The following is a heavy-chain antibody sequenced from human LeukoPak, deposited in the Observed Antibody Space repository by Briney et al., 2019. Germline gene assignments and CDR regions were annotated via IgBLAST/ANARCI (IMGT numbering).Heavy chain of an antibody. V-gene: IGHV4-61*02. J-gene: IGHJ5*02. CDR2: IYTSGST. D-gene: IGHD3-10*01. CDR3: ARDSGYYYGSGSYLT. Sequence: PSETLSLTCTVSGGSISSGSYYWSWIRQPAGKGLEWIGRIYTSGSTNYNPSLKSRVTISVDTSKNQFSLRLSSVTAADTAVYYCARDSGYYYGSGSYLTWGQGTLVTVSS. CDR1: GGSISSGSYY.